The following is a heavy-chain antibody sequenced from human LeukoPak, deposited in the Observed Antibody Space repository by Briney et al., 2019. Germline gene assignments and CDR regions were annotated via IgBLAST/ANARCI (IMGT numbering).Heavy chain of an antibody. CDR3: AREGYYYGSGTHYFDY. Sequence: SETLSLTCTVSGGSISGYYWSWIRQPPGKGLEWLGYIYYSGSTNYNPSLKSRVTISVDTSKNQFSLKLSSVTAADTAVYYCAREGYYYGSGTHYFDYWGQGTLVTVSS. CDR2: IYYSGST. V-gene: IGHV4-59*01. J-gene: IGHJ4*02. D-gene: IGHD3-10*01. CDR1: GGSISGYY.